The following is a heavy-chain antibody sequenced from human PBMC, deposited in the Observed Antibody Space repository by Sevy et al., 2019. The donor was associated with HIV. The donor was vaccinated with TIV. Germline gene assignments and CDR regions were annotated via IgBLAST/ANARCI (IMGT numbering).Heavy chain of an antibody. CDR3: ARDREIVVVVAALPYYYYYGMDV. CDR1: GFTFSSYW. CDR2: INSDGSST. V-gene: IGHV3-74*01. J-gene: IGHJ6*02. Sequence: GGCLRLSCAASGFTFSSYWMRWVRQAPGKGLVWVSRINSDGSSTSYADSVKGRFTISRDNAKNTLYLQMNTLRAEDTAVYYCARDREIVVVVAALPYYYYYGMDVWGQGTTVTVSS. D-gene: IGHD2-15*01.